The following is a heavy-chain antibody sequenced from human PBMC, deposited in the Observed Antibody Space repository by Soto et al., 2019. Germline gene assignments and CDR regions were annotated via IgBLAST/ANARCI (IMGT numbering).Heavy chain of an antibody. CDR2: IIPIFGTA. J-gene: IGHJ4*02. Sequence: ASVKVSCKASGGTFSGYAISWVRQAPGQGLEWMGGIIPIFGTANYAQKFQGRVTITADESTSTAYMELSSLRSEDTAVYYCARIAVAGTPFYAGDYWGQGTLVTVSS. V-gene: IGHV1-69*13. D-gene: IGHD6-19*01. CDR3: ARIAVAGTPFYAGDY. CDR1: GGTFSGYA.